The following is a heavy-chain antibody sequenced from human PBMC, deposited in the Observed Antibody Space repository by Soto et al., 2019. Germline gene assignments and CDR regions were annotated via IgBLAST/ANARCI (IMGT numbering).Heavy chain of an antibody. Sequence: GGSLRLSCAASGFTFSNAWMNWVRQAPGKGLEWVGRIKSKTDGGTTDYAAPVKGRFTISRDDSKNTLYLQMNSLKTEDTAVYYCTAPAATEDYYYGMDVWGQGTTVTVSS. CDR1: GFTFSNAW. V-gene: IGHV3-15*07. CDR2: IKSKTDGGTT. CDR3: TAPAATEDYYYGMDV. J-gene: IGHJ6*02. D-gene: IGHD6-13*01.